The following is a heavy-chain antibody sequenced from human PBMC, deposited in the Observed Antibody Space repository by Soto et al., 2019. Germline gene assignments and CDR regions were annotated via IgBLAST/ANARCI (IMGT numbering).Heavy chain of an antibody. V-gene: IGHV3-33*08. CDR3: ARDPYTSSTSFDY. CDR1: GFTFSSYG. J-gene: IGHJ4*02. Sequence: HPGGSLRLSCAASGFTFSSYGMHWVRQAPGKGLEWVAVIWYDGSNKYYADSVKGRFTISRDNSKNTLYLQMNSLRAEDTAVYYCARDPYTSSTSFDYWGLGTLVTVSS. CDR2: IWYDGSNK. D-gene: IGHD1-20*01.